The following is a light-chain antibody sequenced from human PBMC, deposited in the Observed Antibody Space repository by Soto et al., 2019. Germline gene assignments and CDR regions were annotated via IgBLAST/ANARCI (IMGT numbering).Light chain of an antibody. Sequence: QSALTQPPSASGSPGQSVAISCTGTSSDIGAYNYVSWYQQHPGKVPKLIIYEVTNRPSGVPDRFSASKSGNTASLTVPGLQAEDEADYYCSSHGGANNFYLFGTGTKLTVL. CDR3: SSHGGANNFYL. J-gene: IGLJ1*01. CDR1: SSDIGAYNY. V-gene: IGLV2-8*01. CDR2: EVT.